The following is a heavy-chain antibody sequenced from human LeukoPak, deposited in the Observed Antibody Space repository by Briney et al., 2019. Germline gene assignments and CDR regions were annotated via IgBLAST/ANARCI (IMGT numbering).Heavy chain of an antibody. CDR2: INPNSSGA. Sequence: ASVKVSCKTSGYSVTDYYMHWVRQAPGQGLEWMGWINPNSSGANYAQKFQGSVTMTRDTSISTAYMELRRLRSDETAVYYCAREAGDADAFDIWGQGTMVTVSS. V-gene: IGHV1-2*02. CDR1: GYSVTDYY. D-gene: IGHD7-27*01. CDR3: AREAGDADAFDI. J-gene: IGHJ3*02.